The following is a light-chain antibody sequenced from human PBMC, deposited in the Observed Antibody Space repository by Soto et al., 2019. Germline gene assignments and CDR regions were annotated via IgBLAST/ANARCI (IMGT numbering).Light chain of an antibody. Sequence: QSALTQPASVSGSPGQSITISCTGTSSDVGSSNYVSWYQQYPGKAPKLMIYDVSNRPSGVSYRFSGSKSGNTASLTISGRHAEDDADDYCSSYTAGSTNVVFGGGTQLTVL. CDR2: DVS. J-gene: IGLJ2*01. CDR1: SSDVGSSNY. V-gene: IGLV2-14*01. CDR3: SSYTAGSTNVV.